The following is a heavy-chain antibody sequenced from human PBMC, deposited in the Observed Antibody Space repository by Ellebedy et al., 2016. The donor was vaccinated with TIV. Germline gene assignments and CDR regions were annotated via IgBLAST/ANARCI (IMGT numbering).Heavy chain of an antibody. J-gene: IGHJ4*02. Sequence: MPSETLSLTCAVYGGSLSGYYWTWIRQPPGKGLEWIGYIYHNGNTNYNPSLKSRVTISVDTSKNQFSLKLSSVTAADTAVYYCARQYNYGTSGYYVDYWGQGTLLTVSS. CDR1: GGSLSGYY. CDR3: ARQYNYGTSGYYVDY. CDR2: IYHNGNT. D-gene: IGHD3-22*01. V-gene: IGHV4-59*08.